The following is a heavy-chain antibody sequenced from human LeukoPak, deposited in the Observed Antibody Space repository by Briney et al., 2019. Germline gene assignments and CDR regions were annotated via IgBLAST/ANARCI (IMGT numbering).Heavy chain of an antibody. J-gene: IGHJ5*02. Sequence: PGGSLRLSCAASGFTFTTYAMNWVRQAPGKGLEWVSVISGSGDSTYYADSVKGRFTISRDNSKNTLYLRMNSLRAEDTAVYYCAKPRIVGVKGLDPWGQGTLVTVSS. V-gene: IGHV3-23*01. CDR1: GFTFTTYA. CDR3: AKPRIVGVKGLDP. D-gene: IGHD1-26*01. CDR2: ISGSGDST.